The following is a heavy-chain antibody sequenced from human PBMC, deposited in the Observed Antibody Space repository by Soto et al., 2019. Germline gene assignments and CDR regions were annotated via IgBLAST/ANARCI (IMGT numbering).Heavy chain of an antibody. V-gene: IGHV1-69*13. CDR2: IIPIFGTT. CDR3: ARELPPGPGTFRDDAFDI. Sequence: ASVKVSCKASGGTFSNYAFSWVRQAPGQGLDWMGTIIPIFGTTNFAQKFQGRVTMTADESTTTVYMELSSLRSDDTAIYYCARELPPGPGTFRDDAFDIWGQGTTVTVSS. J-gene: IGHJ3*02. D-gene: IGHD2-2*01. CDR1: GGTFSNYA.